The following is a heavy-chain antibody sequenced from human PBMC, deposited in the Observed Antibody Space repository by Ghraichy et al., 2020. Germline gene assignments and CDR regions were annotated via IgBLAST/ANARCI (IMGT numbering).Heavy chain of an antibody. CDR3: ARADYNKWLNWFDP. V-gene: IGHV4-4*07. D-gene: IGHD4-11*01. CDR1: GGSISSYY. Sequence: SETLSLTCTVSGGSISSYYWSWIRQPAGKGLEWIGRIYTSGSTNYNPSLKSRVTMSVDTSKNQFSLKLSSVTAADTAVYYCARADYNKWLNWFDPWGQGTLVTISS. CDR2: IYTSGST. J-gene: IGHJ5*02.